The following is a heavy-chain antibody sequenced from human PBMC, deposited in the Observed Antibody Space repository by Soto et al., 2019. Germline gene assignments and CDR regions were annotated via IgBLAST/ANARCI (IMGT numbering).Heavy chain of an antibody. D-gene: IGHD3-3*01. V-gene: IGHV3-23*01. CDR1: GFTFSSYA. Sequence: HPGGSLRLSCAASGFTFSSYAMSWFRQAPGKGLEWVSAISGSGGSTYYADSVKGRFTISRDNSKNTLYLQMNSLRAEDTAVYYCAKVVDVPFLNYDFWSGYYSVRDYYYYYGMDVWGQGTTVTVSS. CDR3: AKVVDVPFLNYDFWSGYYSVRDYYYYYGMDV. CDR2: ISGSGGST. J-gene: IGHJ6*02.